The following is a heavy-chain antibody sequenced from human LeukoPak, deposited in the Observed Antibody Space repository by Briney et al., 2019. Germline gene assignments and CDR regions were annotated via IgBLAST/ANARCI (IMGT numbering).Heavy chain of an antibody. V-gene: IGHV3-23*01. CDR3: ARDLGLYPI. CDR2: ISGSSGST. J-gene: IGHJ3*02. CDR1: GFTFSSYV. Sequence: GGSLRLSCAASGFTFSSYVMSWVRQAPGKGLEWVSAISGSSGSTYYADSVKGRFTISRDNSKNTLYLQMNSLRAEDTAVYYCARDLGLYPIWGQGTMVTVSS. D-gene: IGHD2-8*01.